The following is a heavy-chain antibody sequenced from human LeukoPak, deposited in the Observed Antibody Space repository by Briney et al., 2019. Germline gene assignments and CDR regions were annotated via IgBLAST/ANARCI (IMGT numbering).Heavy chain of an antibody. D-gene: IGHD6-6*01. Sequence: PSETLSLTCTVSGGSISSGDYYWSWIRQPPGKGLEWIGYIYYSGSTYYNPSLKSRVTISVDTSKNQFSLKLSSVTAADTAVYYCARDRGSSSSSGFDYWGQGTLVTVSS. CDR3: ARDRGSSSSSGFDY. J-gene: IGHJ4*02. CDR1: GGSISSGDYY. CDR2: IYYSGST. V-gene: IGHV4-30-4*08.